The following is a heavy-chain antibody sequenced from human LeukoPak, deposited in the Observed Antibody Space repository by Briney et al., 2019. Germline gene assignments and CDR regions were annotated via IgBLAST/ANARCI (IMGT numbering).Heavy chain of an antibody. Sequence: TGGSLRLSCAASGFTFSSYSMNWVRQAPGKGLEWVSSISSSSYIYYADSVEGRFTISRDNAKNSLYLQMNSLRAEDTAVYYCARGGRSSTSCYDYWGQGTLVTVSS. CDR3: ARGGRSSTSCYDY. J-gene: IGHJ4*02. D-gene: IGHD2-2*01. CDR1: GFTFSSYS. V-gene: IGHV3-21*01. CDR2: ISSSSYI.